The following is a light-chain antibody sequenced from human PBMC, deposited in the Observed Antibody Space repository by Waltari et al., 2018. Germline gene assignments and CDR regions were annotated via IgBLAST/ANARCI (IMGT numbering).Light chain of an antibody. V-gene: IGLV3-1*01. CDR1: KLGDKY. CDR3: QAWDSSTVV. J-gene: IGLJ2*01. Sequence: SFELTQPPSVFLSPGQSASIPCSGDKLGDKYSCWYQLKPGQSPVLVIYQDSRRPSGIPERFSGSNSGTTATLAISGTQAMDEADYYCQAWDSSTVVFGGGTKLTVL. CDR2: QDS.